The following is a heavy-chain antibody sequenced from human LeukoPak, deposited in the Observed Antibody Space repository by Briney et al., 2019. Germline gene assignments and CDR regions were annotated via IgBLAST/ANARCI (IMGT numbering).Heavy chain of an antibody. Sequence: GGSLRLSCAASGFTFSDYYMNWIRQAPGKGLEWIASMRSSGSTIKYADSVKGRFTISRDNAKNSLFLQMSSLRAEDTAVYYCAVMITFGGVIVAPFDYWGQGTLVTVSS. CDR3: AVMITFGGVIVAPFDY. CDR2: MRSSGSTI. CDR1: GFTFSDYY. J-gene: IGHJ4*02. D-gene: IGHD3-16*02. V-gene: IGHV3-11*04.